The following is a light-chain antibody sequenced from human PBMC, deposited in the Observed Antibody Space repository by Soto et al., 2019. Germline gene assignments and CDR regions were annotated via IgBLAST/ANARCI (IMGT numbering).Light chain of an antibody. CDR1: LSISTN. CDR2: GAS. CDR3: QHYNNGPPWT. J-gene: IGKJ1*01. Sequence: EVVMTQTPATLSLSPGERATLSCRASLSISTNLAWYQQKPGQAPRLLMYGASRRATGVPARFSGSGSGTEFPPTISSLQSEDFAVYYCQHYNNGPPWTFGQGTRVEIK. V-gene: IGKV3-15*01.